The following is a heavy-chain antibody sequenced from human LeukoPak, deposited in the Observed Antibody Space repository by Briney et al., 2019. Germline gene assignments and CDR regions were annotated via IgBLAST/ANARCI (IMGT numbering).Heavy chain of an antibody. J-gene: IGHJ5*02. Sequence: PSETLSLTCAVYGGSFSGYYWSWIRQPPGKGLEWIGEINHSGSTNYNPSLKSRVTISVDTSKNQFSLKLSSVTAADTAVYYCARDRVIVGATDWFDPWGQGTLVTVSS. D-gene: IGHD1-26*01. V-gene: IGHV4-34*01. CDR1: GGSFSGYY. CDR2: INHSGST. CDR3: ARDRVIVGATDWFDP.